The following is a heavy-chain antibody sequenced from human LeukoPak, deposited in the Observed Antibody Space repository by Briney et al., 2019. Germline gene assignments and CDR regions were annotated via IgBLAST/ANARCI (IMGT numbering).Heavy chain of an antibody. V-gene: IGHV4-39*01. Sequence: SETLSLTCTVSRGSISSSGYYWLWIRQPPGKGLERIGSIYHSGSTYYNPSLKSRITISVDTSKNQFSLKPSSVTAADTAVYYCARTNSGRRWFDPWGQGTLVTVSS. CDR1: RGSISSSGYY. CDR3: ARTNSGRRWFDP. J-gene: IGHJ5*02. D-gene: IGHD4-23*01. CDR2: IYHSGST.